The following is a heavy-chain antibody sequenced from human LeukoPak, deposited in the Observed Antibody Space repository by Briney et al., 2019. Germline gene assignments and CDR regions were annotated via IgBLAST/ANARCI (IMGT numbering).Heavy chain of an antibody. CDR2: IYPGDSDT. Sequence: GESLKISCKASGYSFTSYWIGWVRQMPGKGLEWMGIIYPGDSDTRYSPSFQGQVTISADKAINTAYLQWNSLKAATPAMYSCARFGGACSGGSCYSAYWGQGPLVTVSS. CDR3: ARFGGACSGGSCYSAY. V-gene: IGHV5-51*01. CDR1: GYSFTSYW. J-gene: IGHJ4*02. D-gene: IGHD2-15*01.